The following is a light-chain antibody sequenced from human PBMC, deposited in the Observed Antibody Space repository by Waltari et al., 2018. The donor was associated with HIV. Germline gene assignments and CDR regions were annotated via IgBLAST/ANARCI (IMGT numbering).Light chain of an antibody. J-gene: IGLJ2*01. CDR3: CSYAGSGNVL. CDR2: DVS. V-gene: IGLV2-23*02. CDR1: ISHVVGYNY. Sequence: QSALTQPASVSGSPGPSITISCTGSISHVVGYNYVSWYQHHPGKAPRLIMYDVSERPSGVSHRFSGSKSGSTASLTISGLQAEDEAHYYCCSYAGSGNVLFSGGTKVTVL.